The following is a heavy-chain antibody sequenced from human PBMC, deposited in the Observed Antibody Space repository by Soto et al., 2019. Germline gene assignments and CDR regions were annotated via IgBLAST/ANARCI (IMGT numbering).Heavy chain of an antibody. V-gene: IGHV4-31*03. CDR2: IYYSGST. J-gene: IGHJ4*02. D-gene: IGHD6-13*01. CDR1: GGSISSGGYY. Sequence: SETLSLTCTVSGGSISSGGYYWSWIRQHPGKGLEWIGYIYYSGSTYYNPSLKSRVTISVDTSKNQFSLKLSSVTAADTAVYYCARVSGAAGAAYYFDYWGQGTLVTVSS. CDR3: ARVSGAAGAAYYFDY.